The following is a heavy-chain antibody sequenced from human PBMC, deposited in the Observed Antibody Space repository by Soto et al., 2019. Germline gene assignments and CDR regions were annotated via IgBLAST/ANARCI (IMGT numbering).Heavy chain of an antibody. CDR2: IIPIPGTA. J-gene: IGHJ6*02. Sequence: QVQLVQSGAEVKKPGSSVKVSCKASGGTFGSYAISWVRQAPGQGLEWMGGIIPIPGTANYAQKFQGRVTIAAAESTSTAYMELSSLRSEDTAVYYCARSQGSSTSLEIYYYYYYGMDVWGRGTTVTVSS. D-gene: IGHD2-2*01. V-gene: IGHV1-69*01. CDR3: ARSQGSSTSLEIYYYYYYGMDV. CDR1: GGTFGSYA.